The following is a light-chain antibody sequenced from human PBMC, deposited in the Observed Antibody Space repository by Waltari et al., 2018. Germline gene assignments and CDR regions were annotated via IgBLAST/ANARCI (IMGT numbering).Light chain of an antibody. Sequence: EILMTQSPGTLSVSPGERATLSCRASQSVSSDLAWYQPKPGQAPRLLIYEASTRATVIPDRFSGRGSGTEFTLTISSLQPEDFGLYYCQQYNNWPPLTFGGGTKVEIK. CDR2: EAS. J-gene: IGKJ4*01. CDR1: QSVSSD. V-gene: IGKV3-15*01. CDR3: QQYNNWPPLT.